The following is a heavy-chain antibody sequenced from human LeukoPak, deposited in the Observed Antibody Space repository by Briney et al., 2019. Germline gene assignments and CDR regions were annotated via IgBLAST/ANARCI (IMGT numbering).Heavy chain of an antibody. CDR3: ARAGKIRVATIVDY. V-gene: IGHV1-2*02. CDR2: INPNSGGT. Sequence: ASVKVSCKASGYTFTGYYMHWVRQAPGQGLEWMGWINPNSGGTNYAQKFQGRVTMTRDTSISTAYMELSRLRSDDTAVYYRARAGKIRVATIVDYWGQGTLVTVSS. D-gene: IGHD5-12*01. J-gene: IGHJ4*02. CDR1: GYTFTGYY.